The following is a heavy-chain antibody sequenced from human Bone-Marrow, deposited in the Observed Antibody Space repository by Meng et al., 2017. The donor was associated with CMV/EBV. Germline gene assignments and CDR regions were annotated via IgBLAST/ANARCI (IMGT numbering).Heavy chain of an antibody. D-gene: IGHD1-26*01. J-gene: IGHJ4*02. Sequence: GESLKISCAASGFTFSRYWMSWVRQAPGKGLEWVANIKQDGGEKYYVDSVKGRFTIARDNVKNSLFLQMNGLRADDTAMYYCVKGGTQDLDYWGQGTLVTVSS. CDR3: VKGGTQDLDY. V-gene: IGHV3-7*01. CDR1: GFTFSRYW. CDR2: IKQDGGEK.